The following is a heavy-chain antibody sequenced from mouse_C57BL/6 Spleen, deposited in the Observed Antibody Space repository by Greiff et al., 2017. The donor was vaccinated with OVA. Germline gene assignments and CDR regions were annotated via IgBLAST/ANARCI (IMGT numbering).Heavy chain of an antibody. D-gene: IGHD2-10*02. CDR1: GYTFTSYL. J-gene: IGHJ1*03. CDR2: IDPSDSYT. Sequence: QVQLQQSGAELVMPGASVKLSCKASGYTFTSYLMHWVKQRPGQGLEWIGEIDPSDSYTNYNQKFKGKSTLTVDKSSSTAYIQLSSLTSEDSAVYYCARGADPSYWYFDGWGTGTTVTVSS. CDR3: ARGADPSYWYFDG. V-gene: IGHV1-69*01.